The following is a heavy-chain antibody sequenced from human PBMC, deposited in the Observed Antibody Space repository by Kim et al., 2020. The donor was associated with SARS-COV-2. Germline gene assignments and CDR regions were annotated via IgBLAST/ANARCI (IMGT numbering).Heavy chain of an antibody. CDR1: GGSFSGYY. Sequence: SETLSLTCAVYGGSFSGYYWSWIRQPPGKGLEWIGEINHSGSTNYNPSLKSRVTISVDTSKNQFSLKLSSVTAADTAGYLCAETRDSSSWYYFDYWGQGT. CDR2: INHSGST. V-gene: IGHV4-34*01. J-gene: IGHJ4*02. D-gene: IGHD6-13*01. CDR3: AETRDSSSWYYFDY.